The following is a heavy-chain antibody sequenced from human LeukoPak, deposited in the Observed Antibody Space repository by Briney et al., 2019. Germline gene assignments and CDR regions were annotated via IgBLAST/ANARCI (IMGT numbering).Heavy chain of an antibody. CDR1: GFTFSSYG. Sequence: GGSLRLSCAASGFTFSSYGMHWVRQAPGKGLEWVAFIRYDGSNKYYADSVKGRFTISRDNSKNTLYLQMNSLRAEDTAVYYCAPAPTWFGELPAYYFDYWGQGTLVTVSS. J-gene: IGHJ4*02. D-gene: IGHD3-10*01. V-gene: IGHV3-30*02. CDR3: APAPTWFGELPAYYFDY. CDR2: IRYDGSNK.